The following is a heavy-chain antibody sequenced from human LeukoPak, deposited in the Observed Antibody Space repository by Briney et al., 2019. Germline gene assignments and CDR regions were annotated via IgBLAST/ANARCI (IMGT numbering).Heavy chain of an antibody. CDR1: GFTLTSYG. V-gene: IGHV3-33*01. Sequence: PGGSLRLSCAASGFTLTSYGMHWVRQAPGKGLEWGAVIWYDGSNKYYADSVKGRFTISRDNSKNTLYLQMNSLRAEDTAVYYCARVSIGYNWNYFDYWGQGTLVTVSS. J-gene: IGHJ4*02. D-gene: IGHD1-20*01. CDR2: IWYDGSNK. CDR3: ARVSIGYNWNYFDY.